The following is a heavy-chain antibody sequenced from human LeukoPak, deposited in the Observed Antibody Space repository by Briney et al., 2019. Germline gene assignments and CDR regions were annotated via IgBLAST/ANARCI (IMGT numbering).Heavy chain of an antibody. J-gene: IGHJ4*02. CDR1: GYSLTELS. D-gene: IGHD3-9*01. CDR3: ATGTHYDLLPY. CDR2: FDPGNGEM. Sequence: GASVKVSCKVSGYSLTELSMHWLRQAPGKGLEWMGGFDPGNGEMIYEQKFQGRVTMTEDTSTDTAYMELSSLRSEDTALYYCATGTHYDLLPYCGQGSLVTVSS. V-gene: IGHV1-24*01.